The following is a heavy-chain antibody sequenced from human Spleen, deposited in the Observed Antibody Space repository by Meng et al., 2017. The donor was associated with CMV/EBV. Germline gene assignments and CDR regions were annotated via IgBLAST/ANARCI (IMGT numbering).Heavy chain of an antibody. D-gene: IGHD2-15*01. CDR3: ARDQFCPRCRDFDRDGLDV. V-gene: IGHV3-23*01. CDR2: ITGSSGGGDDT. J-gene: IGHJ6*02. Sequence: GGSLRLSCAASGFTFSSNAMNWVRQAPGKGLEWVSTITGSSGGGDDTYYADSVKGRFTISRDNSKNTLYLQMNSLRADDTALYYCARDQFCPRCRDFDRDGLDVWGQGSTVTVSS. CDR1: GFTFSSNA.